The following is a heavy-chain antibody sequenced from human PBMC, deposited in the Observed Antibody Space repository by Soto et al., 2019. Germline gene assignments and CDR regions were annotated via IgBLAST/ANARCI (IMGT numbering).Heavy chain of an antibody. CDR3: ARDVILTGPYSYGMDV. Sequence: QVQLVQSGAEVKKPGSSVKVSCKASGGTFSSYTISWVRQAPGQGLEWMGRIIPILVIANYAQKFQGRVTVAADKSTSTADMKLSSMRSEDTAVYYCARDVILTGPYSYGMDVWGQGTTVTVS. CDR2: IIPILVIA. D-gene: IGHD3-9*01. V-gene: IGHV1-69*08. J-gene: IGHJ6*02. CDR1: GGTFSSYT.